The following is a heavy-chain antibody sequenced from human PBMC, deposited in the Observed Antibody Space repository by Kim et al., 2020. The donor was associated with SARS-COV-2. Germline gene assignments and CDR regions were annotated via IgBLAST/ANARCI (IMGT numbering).Heavy chain of an antibody. Sequence: SETLSLTCTVSGGSISSSSYYWGWIRQPPGKGLEWIGSIYYSGSTYYNPSLKSRVTISVDTSKNQFSLKLSSVTAADTAVYYCAGEDSSSLRMYYYYGMDDWGQGTTVTVSS. V-gene: IGHV4-39*02. CDR1: GGSISSSSYY. D-gene: IGHD6-13*01. CDR3: AGEDSSSLRMYYYYGMDD. CDR2: IYYSGST. J-gene: IGHJ6*02.